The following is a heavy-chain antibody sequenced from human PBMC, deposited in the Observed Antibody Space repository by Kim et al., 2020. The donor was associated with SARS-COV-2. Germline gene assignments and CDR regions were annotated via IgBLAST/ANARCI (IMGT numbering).Heavy chain of an antibody. Sequence: SETLSLTCAVYGGSFSGYYWSWIRQPPGKGLEWIGEINHSGSTNYNPSLKSRVTISVDTSKNQFSLKLSSVTAADTAVYYCARSVDSSGYLFDYWGQGTL. CDR1: GGSFSGYY. V-gene: IGHV4-34*01. J-gene: IGHJ4*02. CDR3: ARSVDSSGYLFDY. D-gene: IGHD3-22*01. CDR2: INHSGST.